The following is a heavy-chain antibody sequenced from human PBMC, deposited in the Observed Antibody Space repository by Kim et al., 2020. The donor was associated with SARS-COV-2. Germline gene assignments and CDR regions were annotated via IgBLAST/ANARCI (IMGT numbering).Heavy chain of an antibody. D-gene: IGHD6-19*01. J-gene: IGHJ6*02. Sequence: SETLSLTCAVSGGSISSSNWWSWVRQPPGKGLEWIGEIYHSGSTNYNPSLKSRVTISVDKSKNQFSLKLSSVTAADTAVYYCARGNSSGWYGRNYYGMDVLGQGTTVTVSS. V-gene: IGHV4-4*02. CDR1: GGSISSSNW. CDR3: ARGNSSGWYGRNYYGMDV. CDR2: IYHSGST.